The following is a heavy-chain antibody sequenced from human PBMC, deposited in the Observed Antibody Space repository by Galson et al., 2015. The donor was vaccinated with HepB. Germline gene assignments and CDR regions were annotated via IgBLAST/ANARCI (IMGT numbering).Heavy chain of an antibody. CDR2: ITGDGGST. D-gene: IGHD3-22*01. V-gene: IGHV3-23*01. CDR1: GFTFSSYA. CDR3: AKSKYYYDSSGYYMDGAFDY. J-gene: IGHJ4*02. Sequence: SLRLSCAASGFTFSSYAMSWVRQTPGKGLEWVSAITGDGGSTYYPDSVKGRFTVSRDNSKNTLYLQMNSLRAEDTAVYYCAKSKYYYDSSGYYMDGAFDYWGQGTLVTVSS.